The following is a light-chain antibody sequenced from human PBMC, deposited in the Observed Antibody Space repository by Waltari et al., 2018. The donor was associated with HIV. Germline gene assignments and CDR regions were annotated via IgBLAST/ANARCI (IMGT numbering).Light chain of an antibody. CDR2: DVS. J-gene: IGLJ2*01. CDR3: SAYARSAAHVI. Sequence: QSALTQPASVSGSPGQSITISCRGTSRDVGGYRYVPWYQQHPGKAPKLVIFDVSNRPSGVSNRFSASRSGNTASLTISGLQTEDEGDYFCSAYARSAAHVIFGGGTKLTVL. CDR1: SRDVGGYRY. V-gene: IGLV2-14*03.